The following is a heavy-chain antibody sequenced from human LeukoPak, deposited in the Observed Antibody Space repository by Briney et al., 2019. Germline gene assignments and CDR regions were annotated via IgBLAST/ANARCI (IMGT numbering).Heavy chain of an antibody. CDR2: IKQDGSEK. Sequence: PGGSPRLSCVASGFTFRSYWMSWVRQAPGKGLEWVANIKQDGSEKYDVDSVKGRFTISRDNAKNSLYLQMNSLRAEDTAVYYCASLRSYGSNSALDYWGQGTLVTVSS. V-gene: IGHV3-7*01. CDR1: GFTFRSYW. CDR3: ASLRSYGSNSALDY. D-gene: IGHD4-23*01. J-gene: IGHJ4*02.